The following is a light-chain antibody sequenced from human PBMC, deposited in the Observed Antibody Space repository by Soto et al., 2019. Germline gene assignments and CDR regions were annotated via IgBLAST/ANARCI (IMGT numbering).Light chain of an antibody. Sequence: IRLTQSPTSLIASAGDRVTITCQASQYIGNYLNWYQQKSGEAPRLLITGASNLEPGVPARFSGSGSGADFTFIISDLQPEDVETYFCQQYDNIILTFGGGTKVEI. CDR3: QQYDNIILT. J-gene: IGKJ4*01. CDR1: QYIGNY. V-gene: IGKV1-33*01. CDR2: GAS.